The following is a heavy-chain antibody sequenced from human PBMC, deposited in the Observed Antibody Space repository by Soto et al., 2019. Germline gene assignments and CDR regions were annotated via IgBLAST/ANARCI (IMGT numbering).Heavy chain of an antibody. CDR3: AKSSPGDFWSGYEFDY. CDR1: GFTFSSYG. CDR2: ISYDGSNK. J-gene: IGHJ4*02. V-gene: IGHV3-30*18. Sequence: QVQLVESGGGVVQPGRSLRLSCAASGFTFSSYGMHWVRQAPGKGLEWVAVISYDGSNKYYADSVKGRFTISRDNSKNTLYLQMNSLRAEDTAVYYCAKSSPGDFWSGYEFDYWGQGTLVTVSS. D-gene: IGHD3-3*01.